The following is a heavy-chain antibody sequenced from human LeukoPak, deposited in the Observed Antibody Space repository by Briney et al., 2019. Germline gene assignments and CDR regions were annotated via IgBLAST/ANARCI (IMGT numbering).Heavy chain of an antibody. V-gene: IGHV3-30*04. CDR3: ATSPVYSYGHPYYFDY. CDR2: ISYDGSNK. J-gene: IGHJ4*02. D-gene: IGHD5-18*01. Sequence: GGSLRLSYAASGFTFSSYAMHWVRQAPGKGLEWVAVISYDGSNKYYADSVKGRFTISRDNSKNTLYLQMNSLRAEDTAVYYCATSPVYSYGHPYYFDYWGQGTLVTVSS. CDR1: GFTFSSYA.